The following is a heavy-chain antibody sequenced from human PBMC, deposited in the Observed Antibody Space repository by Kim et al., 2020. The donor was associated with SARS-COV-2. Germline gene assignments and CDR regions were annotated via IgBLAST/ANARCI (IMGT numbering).Heavy chain of an antibody. CDR3: ARDAALLWFGDLVYPWWGLRTLDY. CDR1: GFTFSSYG. D-gene: IGHD3-10*01. Sequence: GGSLRLSCAASGFTFSSYGMHWVRQAPGKGLEWVAVIWYDGSNKYYADSVKGRFTISRDNSKNTLYLQMNSLRAEDTAVYFCARDAALLWFGDLVYPWWGLRTLDYWARSTLLTVSS. CDR2: IWYDGSNK. V-gene: IGHV3-33*08. J-gene: IGHJ4*02.